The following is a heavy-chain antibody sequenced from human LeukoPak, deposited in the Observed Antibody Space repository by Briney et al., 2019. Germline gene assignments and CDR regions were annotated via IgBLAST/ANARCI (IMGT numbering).Heavy chain of an antibody. CDR1: GFTFNNYP. D-gene: IGHD6-6*01. CDR2: ISGSGGSM. V-gene: IGHV3-64*01. CDR3: AREAPPGSFDY. J-gene: IGHJ4*02. Sequence: GGSLRLSCAASGFTFNNYPMHWVRQTPGKGLESVSAISGSGGSMYYANSVRGRFTISRDNSNNTLYLQMGSLRAEDTAVYYCAREAPPGSFDYWGQGTLATVSS.